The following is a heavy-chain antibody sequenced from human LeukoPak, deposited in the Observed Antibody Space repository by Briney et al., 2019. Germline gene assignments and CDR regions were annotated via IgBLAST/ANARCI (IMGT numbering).Heavy chain of an antibody. D-gene: IGHD3-3*01. CDR3: ARHYQTYYDFWSGYCYFDY. CDR2: IYPGDSDT. V-gene: IGHV5-51*01. Sequence: GESLKISCKGSGYIFTSYWIGWVRQMPGKGLEWMGIIYPGDSDTRYSPSFQGQVTISADKSISTAYLQWSSLKASDTAMYYCARHYQTYYDFWSGYCYFDYWGQGTLVTVSS. CDR1: GYIFTSYW. J-gene: IGHJ4*02.